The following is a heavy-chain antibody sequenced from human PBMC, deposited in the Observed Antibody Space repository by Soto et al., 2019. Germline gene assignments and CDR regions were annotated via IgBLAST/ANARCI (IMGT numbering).Heavy chain of an antibody. J-gene: IGHJ4*02. D-gene: IGHD5-12*01. CDR3: AREGSYSAYNFAHGIQLWSFDF. CDR2: IFSSGST. CDR1: GGSINTFY. Sequence: SDTLSLTCTGSGGSINTFYWSWVRQPAGKGLEWIGRIFSSGSTSFNPSLESRVAMSVDTSKNHFSLNLSSVTAADMAVYYCAREGSYSAYNFAHGIQLWSFDFWGKGALVTVSS. V-gene: IGHV4-4*07.